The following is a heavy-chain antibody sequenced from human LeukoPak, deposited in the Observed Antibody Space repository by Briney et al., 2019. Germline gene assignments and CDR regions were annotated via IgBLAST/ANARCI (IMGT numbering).Heavy chain of an antibody. D-gene: IGHD6-13*01. V-gene: IGHV4-39*01. Sequence: SETLSLTCTVSGGSISSRRYYWGWIRQSPGKGADRIGTMSNSGSTNYNPSLKSRVTISGDKAKNQFSLKLSSVTAADTAVYYCARRSQAAAGRGIDYWGQGTLVTVSS. J-gene: IGHJ4*02. CDR3: ARRSQAAAGRGIDY. CDR1: GGSISSRRYY. CDR2: MSNSGST.